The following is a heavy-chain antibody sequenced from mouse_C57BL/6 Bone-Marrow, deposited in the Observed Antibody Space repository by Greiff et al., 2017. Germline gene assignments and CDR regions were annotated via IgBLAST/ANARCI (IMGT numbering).Heavy chain of an antibody. CDR1: GYTFTEYT. CDR3: ARHAYYYGSSYYAMDY. Sequence: VQLQQSGAELVKPGASVKLSCKASGYTFTEYTIHWVKQRSGQGLEWSGWFYPGSGSIKYNEKFNDKATLTAVKSSSTVYMELSRLTSEDFAVYCCARHAYYYGSSYYAMDYWGQGTSVTVSS. J-gene: IGHJ4*01. D-gene: IGHD1-1*01. CDR2: FYPGSGSI. V-gene: IGHV1-62-2*01.